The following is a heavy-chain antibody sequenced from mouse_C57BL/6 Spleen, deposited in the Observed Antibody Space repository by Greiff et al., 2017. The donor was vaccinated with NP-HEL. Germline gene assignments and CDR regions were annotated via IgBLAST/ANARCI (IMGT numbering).Heavy chain of an antibody. CDR1: GYTFTSYW. Sequence: QVQLKQPGAELVMPGASVKLSCKASGYTFTSYWMHWVKQRPGQGLEWIGEIDPSDSYTNYNQKFKGKSTLTVDKSSSTAYMQLSSLTSEDSAVYYCARRGTTVVAPYAMDYWGQGTSVTVSS. CDR2: IDPSDSYT. V-gene: IGHV1-69*01. CDR3: ARRGTTVVAPYAMDY. D-gene: IGHD1-1*01. J-gene: IGHJ4*01.